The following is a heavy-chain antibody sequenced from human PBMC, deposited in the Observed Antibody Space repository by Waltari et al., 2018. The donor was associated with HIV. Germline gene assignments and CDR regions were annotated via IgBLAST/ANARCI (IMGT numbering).Heavy chain of an antibody. CDR1: GYTFTDYY. CDR2: VKPNGGGT. J-gene: IGHJ4*02. CDR3: ARGTSMVRGPIDY. Sequence: QVQLVQSGAEVKKPGASVKVSCKASGYTFTDYYIHWVRQAPGQGLEWMGWVKPNGGGTNMAQEFQGRVTMTRETSISKAYMEVSRLRSDDTAVYYCARGTSMVRGPIDYWGQGTLVTVSS. V-gene: IGHV1-2*02. D-gene: IGHD3-10*01.